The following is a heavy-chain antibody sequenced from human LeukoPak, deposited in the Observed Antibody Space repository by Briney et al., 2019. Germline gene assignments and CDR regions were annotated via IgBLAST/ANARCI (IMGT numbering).Heavy chain of an antibody. CDR1: GYNFNIYG. CDR2: ISAYSGDT. D-gene: IGHD2-2*01. V-gene: IGHV1-18*01. J-gene: IGHJ4*02. Sequence: GASAKVSCKASGYNFNIYGVSWVRQAPGQGLEWLGWISAYSGDTHYAQKFQGRVTMTTDISTSTAYMELRSLRSDDPAVYYCARGADCTSTSCKFDYWGQGTLVTVSS. CDR3: ARGADCTSTSCKFDY.